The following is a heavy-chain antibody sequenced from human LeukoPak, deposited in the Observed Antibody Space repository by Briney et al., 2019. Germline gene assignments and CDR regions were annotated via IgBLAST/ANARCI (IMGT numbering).Heavy chain of an antibody. CDR1: GGSFSTYY. CDR3: ARKTWYGNAYFFYFLDV. D-gene: IGHD6-13*01. Sequence: SETLPLTCAVYGGSFSTYYWGWIRQSPGRGLEWIGDINQSGTTNYNPSLKSRVTISLDTSKSQFSLHLRSVTATDSAMYYCARKTWYGNAYFFYFLDVWGKGTTVTVSS. CDR2: INQSGTT. V-gene: IGHV4-34*01. J-gene: IGHJ6*03.